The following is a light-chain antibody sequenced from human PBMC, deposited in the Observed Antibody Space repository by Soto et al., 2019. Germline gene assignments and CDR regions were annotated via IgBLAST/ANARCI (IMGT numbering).Light chain of an antibody. CDR2: EVS. Sequence: QSALTQPPSVSGSPGQSVTISCTGTSSDVGSYNRVSWYQQPPGTAPKLMIYEVSNRPSGVPDRFSGSKSGNTASLTVSGLQAEDEADYYCTSYTTSNTWVFGGGTKLT. CDR1: SSDVGSYNR. CDR3: TSYTTSNTWV. J-gene: IGLJ3*02. V-gene: IGLV2-18*02.